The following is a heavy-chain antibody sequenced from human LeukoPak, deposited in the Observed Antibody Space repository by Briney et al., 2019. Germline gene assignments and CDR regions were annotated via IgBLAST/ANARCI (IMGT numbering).Heavy chain of an antibody. CDR2: MNPNSGNT. CDR1: GYTFNNYD. Sequence: ASVKVSCKASGYTFNNYDINWVGQATGQGLEGRGWMNPNSGNTGFAQKFQDRVSMTRDTSINTAYMELTSLRSGDTAVYYCARATPGGLHGYSFDYWGQGTVVTVYS. V-gene: IGHV1-8*02. D-gene: IGHD5-24*01. CDR3: ARATPGGLHGYSFDY. J-gene: IGHJ4*02.